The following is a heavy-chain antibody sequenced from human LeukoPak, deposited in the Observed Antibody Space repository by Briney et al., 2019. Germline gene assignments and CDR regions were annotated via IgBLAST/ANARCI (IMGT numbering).Heavy chain of an antibody. D-gene: IGHD5-18*01. CDR2: MNPNSGNT. Sequence: ASVKVSCKASGYTFTNYGISWVRQATGQGLEWMGWMNPNSGNTGYAQKFLAQKFQGRVTITRNTSISTAYMELSSLRSEDTAVYYCARGVRYSYGQKSFDYWGQGTLVTVSS. CDR1: GYTFTNYG. CDR3: ARGVRYSYGQKSFDY. V-gene: IGHV1-8*03. J-gene: IGHJ4*02.